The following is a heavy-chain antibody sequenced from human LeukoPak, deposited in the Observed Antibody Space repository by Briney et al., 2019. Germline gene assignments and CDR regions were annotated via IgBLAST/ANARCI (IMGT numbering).Heavy chain of an antibody. Sequence: GGSLRLSCAASGFTFSDYYMIWIRQAPGKGLEWVSYISSTSSTYTNYADSVKGRFTISRDNAKNSLYLQMNSLRAEDTAVYYCAREGGPYRPLDYSGQGTLVTVSS. CDR1: GFTFSDYY. J-gene: IGHJ4*02. V-gene: IGHV3-11*05. CDR2: ISSTSSTYT. CDR3: AREGGPYRPLDY.